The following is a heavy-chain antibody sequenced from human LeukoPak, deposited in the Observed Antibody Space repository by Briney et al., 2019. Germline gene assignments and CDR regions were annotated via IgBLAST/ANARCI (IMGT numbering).Heavy chain of an antibody. D-gene: IGHD6-19*01. CDR1: GGSISSYY. Sequence: SETLSLTCTVSGGSISSYYWNWIRQPPGKGLEWIGEINHSGSTNYNPSLKSRVTISVDTSKNQFSLKLSSVTAADTAVYYCARGIAVAGIGPYYYYYGMDVWGQGTTVTVSS. CDR3: ARGIAVAGIGPYYYYYGMDV. V-gene: IGHV4-34*01. CDR2: INHSGST. J-gene: IGHJ6*02.